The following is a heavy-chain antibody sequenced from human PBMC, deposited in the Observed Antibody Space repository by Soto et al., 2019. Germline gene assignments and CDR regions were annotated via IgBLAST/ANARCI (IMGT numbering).Heavy chain of an antibody. V-gene: IGHV4-30-2*01. CDR2: TYHSGNP. D-gene: IGHD6-19*01. Sequence: SETLSLTCDVSGDTISTGGYTWAWIRQPPGKALEWIGHTYHSGNPYYNKSLKSRVIISVDRSKNQFSLKLNSMTAADTAIYYCARVGGSGWNFDSWGQGILVT. CDR1: GDTISTGGYT. J-gene: IGHJ4*02. CDR3: ARVGGSGWNFDS.